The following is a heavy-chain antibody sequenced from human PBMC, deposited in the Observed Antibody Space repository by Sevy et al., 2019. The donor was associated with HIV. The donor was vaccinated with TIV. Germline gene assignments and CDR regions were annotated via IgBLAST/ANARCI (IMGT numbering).Heavy chain of an antibody. CDR2: IYYSGST. J-gene: IGHJ4*02. CDR3: ARVNWAAEFDH. CDR1: GGSISSYY. Sequence: SETLSLTCTVSGGSISSYYWSWIQQPPGKGLEWIGYIYYSGSTNYNPSLKSRVTISVDTSKNQFSLKLSSVTAADTAVYYCARVNWAAEFDHWGQGTLVTVSS. V-gene: IGHV4-59*01. D-gene: IGHD6-13*01.